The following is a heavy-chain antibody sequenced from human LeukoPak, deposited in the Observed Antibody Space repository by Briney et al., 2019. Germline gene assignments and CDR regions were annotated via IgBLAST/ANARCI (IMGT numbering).Heavy chain of an antibody. D-gene: IGHD1-26*01. CDR2: INHSGST. J-gene: IGHJ4*02. V-gene: IGHV4-34*01. CDR3: ARHNSVWELPTTFDY. Sequence: SETLSLTCAVYGGSFSGYYWSWIRQPPGKGLEWIGEINHSGSTYYNPSLKSRVTISVDTSKNQFSLKLSSVTAADTAVYHCARHNSVWELPTTFDYWGQGTLVTVSS. CDR1: GGSFSGYY.